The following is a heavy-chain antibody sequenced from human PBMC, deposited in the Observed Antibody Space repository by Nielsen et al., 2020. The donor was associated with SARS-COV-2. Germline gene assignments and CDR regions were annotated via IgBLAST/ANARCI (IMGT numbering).Heavy chain of an antibody. CDR2: ISASSANI. Sequence: GESLKISCAASGFTFNTYAMNWVRQAPGKGLEWVGYISASSANIHYAASVNGRFTVSRDNAKNSLYLQMNNLRDEDTAVYYCASDPSYASSWLHYFDFWGQGTLVTVSS. V-gene: IGHV3-48*02. D-gene: IGHD5-12*01. CDR3: ASDPSYASSWLHYFDF. J-gene: IGHJ4*02. CDR1: GFTFNTYA.